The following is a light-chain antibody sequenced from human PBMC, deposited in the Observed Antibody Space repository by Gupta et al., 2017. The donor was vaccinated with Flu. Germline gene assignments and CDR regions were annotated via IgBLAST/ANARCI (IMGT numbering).Light chain of an antibody. CDR3: QKENSAPQA. CDR2: AAS. Sequence: PSSLSASVGDRVTITCRASQDISSYVAWYQQKAGKVPKLLIYAASSLQSGVPSRFSDSGSGTAFTLTITSLQPEDVATYYCQKENSAPQAFGGGTKVEIK. CDR1: QDISSY. J-gene: IGKJ4*01. V-gene: IGKV1-27*01.